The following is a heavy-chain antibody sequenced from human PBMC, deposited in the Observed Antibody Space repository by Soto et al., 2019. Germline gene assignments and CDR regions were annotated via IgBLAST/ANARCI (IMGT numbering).Heavy chain of an antibody. V-gene: IGHV3-30-3*01. CDR2: ISYDGSNK. CDR1: VFTFSSYA. CDR3: ARVKWGQWLLLLDY. D-gene: IGHD3-22*01. Sequence: QVQLVESGGGVVQPGRSLRLSCAASVFTFSSYAMHWVRQAPGKGLEWVAVISYDGSNKYYADSVKGRFTISRDNSRNTLYLQMNSLRAEDTAVYYCARVKWGQWLLLLDYWGQGTLVTVSS. J-gene: IGHJ4*02.